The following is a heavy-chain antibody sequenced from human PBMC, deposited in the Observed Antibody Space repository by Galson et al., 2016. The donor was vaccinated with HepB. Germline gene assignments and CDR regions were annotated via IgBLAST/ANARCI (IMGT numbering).Heavy chain of an antibody. V-gene: IGHV4-31*03. J-gene: IGHJ4*02. CDR2: IDYSGST. CDR1: GGSISSGGYY. CDR3: ARGGSRSSIAVT. Sequence: TLSLTYTVSGGSISSGGYYWSWIRQHPGRGLEWIGYIDYSGSTYYNSSLKSRVTISVDTSKNQFSLKLRSVTATDTAVYYCARGGSRSSIAVTWGQGTLVTVSS. D-gene: IGHD6-19*01.